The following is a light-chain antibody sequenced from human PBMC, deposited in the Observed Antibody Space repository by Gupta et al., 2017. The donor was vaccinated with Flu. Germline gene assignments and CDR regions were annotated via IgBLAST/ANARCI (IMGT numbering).Light chain of an antibody. CDR3: TQGIQLPQT. CDR2: EVS. Sequence: VTPGQPASISCKSSQSLLNSDGKTYLNWFLQRPGQSPRRLIYEVSNRVSGVPDRFSGSGSGTDFTLRISRVEAEDVGVYYCTQGIQLPQTFGPGTKLEI. V-gene: IGKV2-29*03. J-gene: IGKJ2*01. CDR1: QSLLNSDGKTY.